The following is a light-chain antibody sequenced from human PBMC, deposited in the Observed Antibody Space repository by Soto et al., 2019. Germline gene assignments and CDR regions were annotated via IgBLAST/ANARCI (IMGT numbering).Light chain of an antibody. CDR2: DAS. J-gene: IGKJ4*01. CDR3: QQYDDWPLT. CDR1: QSVSSN. V-gene: IGKV3D-15*01. Sequence: EIVMTRSPATLSVSPGERATLSCRASQSVSSNLAWYQQKPGQAPRLLIYDASTRATDIPARFSGSGSGTEFTLTISSLQSEDFALYYCQQYDDWPLTFGGGTKVEIK.